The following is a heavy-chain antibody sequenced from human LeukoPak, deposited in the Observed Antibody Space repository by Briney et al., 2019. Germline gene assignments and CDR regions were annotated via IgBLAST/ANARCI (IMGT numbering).Heavy chain of an antibody. Sequence: PSETLSLTCTVSGGSICSYYWSWIRQPAGKGLEWIGRIYTSGSTTYNPSLKSRVTMSVDTSKNQFSLKLSSVTAADTAVYYCGRDAPVRGATKLLDYWGQGTLVTVSS. CDR2: IYTSGST. CDR1: GGSICSYY. CDR3: GRDAPVRGATKLLDY. D-gene: IGHD1-26*01. V-gene: IGHV4-4*07. J-gene: IGHJ4*02.